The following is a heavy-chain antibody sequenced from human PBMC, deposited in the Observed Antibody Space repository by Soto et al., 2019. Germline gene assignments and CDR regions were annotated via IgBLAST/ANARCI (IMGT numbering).Heavy chain of an antibody. CDR2: ISGSGGST. CDR3: AKVLQEGIVVVAADFDY. Sequence: EVQLLESGGGLVQPGGSLRLSCAASGFTFSSYAMSWVRQAPGKGLEWVSAISGSGGSTYYADSVKGRFTISRDNSKNTLYLQMNSLRAEDTAVYYCAKVLQEGIVVVAADFDYWGQGTLVTVSS. CDR1: GFTFSSYA. V-gene: IGHV3-23*01. J-gene: IGHJ4*02. D-gene: IGHD2-15*01.